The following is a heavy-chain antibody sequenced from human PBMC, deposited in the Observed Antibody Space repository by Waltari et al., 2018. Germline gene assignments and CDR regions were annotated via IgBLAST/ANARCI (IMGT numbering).Heavy chain of an antibody. J-gene: IGHJ4*02. V-gene: IGHV5-51*01. CDR1: GYSFATYW. Sequence: EVQLVQSGAEVKKPGESLKIYCQTSGYSFATYWIGWVRQMPGRGLELVGIIYPLDSDTRYSPAFQGQVTISVDKSIGTAYLQWTSLKASDSAIYYCARPLGTADLGYWGQGTLVTVSS. D-gene: IGHD1-7*01. CDR2: IYPLDSDT. CDR3: ARPLGTADLGY.